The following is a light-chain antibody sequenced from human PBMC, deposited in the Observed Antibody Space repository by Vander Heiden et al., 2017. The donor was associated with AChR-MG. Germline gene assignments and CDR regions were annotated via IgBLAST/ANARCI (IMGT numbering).Light chain of an antibody. CDR1: RSNIGAGYD. V-gene: IGLV1-40*01. CDR2: GNN. J-gene: IGLJ3*02. Sequence: QSVLTQPPSVSGAPGQRVTIPCTGSRSNIGAGYDVHWYQHLPGTAPKVLIYGNNNRPSGVPDRFSGSKSGTSASLAITGLQAEDEADYYCQSYDINLSGVFGGGTKVTVL. CDR3: QSYDINLSGV.